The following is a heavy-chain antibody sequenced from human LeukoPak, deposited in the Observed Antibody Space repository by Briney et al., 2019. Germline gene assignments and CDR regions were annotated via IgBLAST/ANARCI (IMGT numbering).Heavy chain of an antibody. CDR1: GGSMNSHY. CDR2: ISYIGST. Sequence: SETLSLTCTVSGGSMNSHYWSWIRQPPGKGLEWLGYISYIGSTNYSPSLKNRVTISVDTSKNQFSLRLSSVTAADTAVYFCAGDQLALNALNIWGQGTMVSVSS. J-gene: IGHJ3*02. V-gene: IGHV4-59*11. D-gene: IGHD1-1*01. CDR3: AGDQLALNALNI.